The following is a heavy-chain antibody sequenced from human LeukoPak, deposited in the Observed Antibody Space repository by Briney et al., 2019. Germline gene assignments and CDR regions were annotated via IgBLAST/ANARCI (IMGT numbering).Heavy chain of an antibody. CDR3: ARMAGYGGSYYFDY. V-gene: IGHV1-69*05. D-gene: IGHD1-26*01. Sequence: SVKVSCKASGGTFSSYAISWVRQAPGQGLEWMGGIIPIFGTANYAQKFQGRVTITTDESTSTAYMELGSLGSEDTAVYYCARMAGYGGSYYFDYWGQGTLVTVSS. J-gene: IGHJ4*02. CDR2: IIPIFGTA. CDR1: GGTFSSYA.